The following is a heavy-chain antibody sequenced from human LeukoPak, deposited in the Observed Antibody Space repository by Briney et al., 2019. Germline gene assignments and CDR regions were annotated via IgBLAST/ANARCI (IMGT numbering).Heavy chain of an antibody. J-gene: IGHJ4*02. CDR3: AKDILADY. V-gene: IGHV3-30*18. CDR1: GFTFSNYG. CDR2: ISYDGSNI. Sequence: PGGSLRLPCAASGFTFSNYGMHWVRQAPGKGLEWVAVISYDGSNIHYADSVKGRFTISRDNSKNTLYLEMNSLRAEDTAVYYCAKDILADYWGQGTLVTVSS.